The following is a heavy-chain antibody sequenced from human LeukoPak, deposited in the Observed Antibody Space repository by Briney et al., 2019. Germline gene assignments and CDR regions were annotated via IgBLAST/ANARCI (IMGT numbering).Heavy chain of an antibody. CDR1: GFTFSDYY. V-gene: IGHV3-11*06. J-gene: IGHJ4*02. CDR2: ISSSSSYT. Sequence: PGGSLRLFCAASGFTFSDYYMSWIRQAPGKGLEWFSYISSSSSYTNYADSVKGRFTISRDNAKNSLYLQMNSLRAEDTAVYYCARPYSSSWNYFDYWGQGTLVTVSS. D-gene: IGHD6-13*01. CDR3: ARPYSSSWNYFDY.